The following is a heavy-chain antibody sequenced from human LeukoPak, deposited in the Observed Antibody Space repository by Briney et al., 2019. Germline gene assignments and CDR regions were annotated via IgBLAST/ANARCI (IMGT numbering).Heavy chain of an antibody. CDR3: AVAGHYYDSSGYPPPFDY. J-gene: IGHJ4*02. CDR1: GFTFSSYG. CDR2: ISYDGSNK. V-gene: IGHV3-30*03. Sequence: GRSLRLSCAASGFTFSSYGMHWVRQAPGKGLEWVAVISYDGSNKYYADSVKGRFTISRDNSKNTLYLQMNSLRAEDTAVYYCAVAGHYYDSSGYPPPFDYWGQGTLVTVSS. D-gene: IGHD3-22*01.